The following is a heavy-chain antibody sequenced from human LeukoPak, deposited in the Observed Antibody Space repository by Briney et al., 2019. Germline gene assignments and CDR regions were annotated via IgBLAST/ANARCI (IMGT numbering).Heavy chain of an antibody. D-gene: IGHD3-10*01. Sequence: PSETLSLTCTVSGGSISSSSYYWGWIRQPPGKGLEWIGGIYYSGSTYYNPSLKSRVTISVDTSKNQFSLKLSSVTAADTAVYYCARRSLRELGPNWFDPWGQGTLVTVSS. CDR3: ARRSLRELGPNWFDP. CDR2: IYYSGST. CDR1: GGSISSSSYY. V-gene: IGHV4-39*01. J-gene: IGHJ5*02.